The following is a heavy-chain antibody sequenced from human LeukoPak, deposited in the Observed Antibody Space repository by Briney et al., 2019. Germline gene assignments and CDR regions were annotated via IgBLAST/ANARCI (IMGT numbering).Heavy chain of an antibody. J-gene: IGHJ3*02. CDR2: VYYTGST. CDR1: GGSVTTYY. CDR3: ATLWRLGASTGEAFDI. V-gene: IGHV4-59*02. Sequence: SETLSLTCTVSGGSVTTYYWSWTRQPPGKGLEWIGSVYYTGSTNYNPSVKSRVTMSVDTSKNQFSLKLNSVTAADTAVYYCATLWRLGASTGEAFDIWGQGTMVTVSS. D-gene: IGHD1-26*01.